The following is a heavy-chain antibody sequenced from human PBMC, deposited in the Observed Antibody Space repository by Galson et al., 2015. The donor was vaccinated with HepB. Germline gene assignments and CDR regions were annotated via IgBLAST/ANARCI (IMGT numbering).Heavy chain of an antibody. CDR2: INPNSGGT. CDR1: GYTFTGYY. J-gene: IGHJ4*02. Sequence: SVKVSCKASGYTFTGYYMHWVRQAPGQGLEWMGWINPNSGGTNYAQKFQGRVTMTRDTSISTAYMELSRLRSDDTAVYYCARVPLYYYDSSGYPLYYFDYWGQGTLVTVSS. CDR3: ARVPLYYYDSSGYPLYYFDY. V-gene: IGHV1-2*02. D-gene: IGHD3-22*01.